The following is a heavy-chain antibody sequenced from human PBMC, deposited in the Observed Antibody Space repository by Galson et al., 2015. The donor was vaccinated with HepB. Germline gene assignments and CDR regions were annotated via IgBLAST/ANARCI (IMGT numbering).Heavy chain of an antibody. Sequence: TLSLTCSVSGGSISSHYWSWMRQPPGKGLEWIGHIYDDGSTNYNPSLKSRVTVSADTSNNQFSLKMNSVTAADTAVYYCARQKGNKMPFDFWSRGTLVTVSS. CDR3: ARQKGNKMPFDF. CDR1: GGSISSHY. CDR2: IYDDGST. D-gene: IGHD4-23*01. V-gene: IGHV4-59*08. J-gene: IGHJ4*02.